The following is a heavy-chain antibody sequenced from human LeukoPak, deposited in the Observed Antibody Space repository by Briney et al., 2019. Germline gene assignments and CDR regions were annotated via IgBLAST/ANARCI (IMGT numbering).Heavy chain of an antibody. D-gene: IGHD3-3*01. J-gene: IGHJ4*02. CDR2: IDQDGSEK. Sequence: PGGSLRLSCSASGLTFSSYWMNWVRQAPGKGLEWVGNIDQDGSEKNYVGSVRGRFTISRDNAKNSLYLQMNSLRAEDTAVYYCETDRTIFGGVRFDYWGQGTLVTVSS. CDR1: GLTFSSYW. CDR3: ETDRTIFGGVRFDY. V-gene: IGHV3-7*01.